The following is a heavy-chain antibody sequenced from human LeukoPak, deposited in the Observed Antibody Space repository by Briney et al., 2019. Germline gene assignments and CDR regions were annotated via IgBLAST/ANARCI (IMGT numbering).Heavy chain of an antibody. CDR1: GGSFSGYY. CDR2: INHSGST. J-gene: IGHJ4*02. Sequence: SETLSLTCAVYGGSFSGYYWSWIRQPPGKGLEWIGEINHSGSTNYNPSLKSRVTISVDTSRNQFSLKLSSVTAADTAVYYCARGARGWYLRYWGQGTLVTVSS. D-gene: IGHD6-19*01. CDR3: ARGARGWYLRY. V-gene: IGHV4-34*01.